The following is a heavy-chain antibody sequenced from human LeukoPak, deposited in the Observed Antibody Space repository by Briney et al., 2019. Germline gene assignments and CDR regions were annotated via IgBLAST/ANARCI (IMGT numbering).Heavy chain of an antibody. D-gene: IGHD6-25*01. CDR3: ARSAIDAFDI. CDR1: GGSISSYY. Sequence: PSETLSLTCTVSGGSISSYYWSWIRQPPGKGLECIGYIYNSGSTNYNPSLKRRVSISVDTSKNQFSPKLSSVTAADTAVYYCARSAIDAFDIWGQGTMVTVSS. CDR2: IYNSGST. J-gene: IGHJ3*02. V-gene: IGHV4-59*08.